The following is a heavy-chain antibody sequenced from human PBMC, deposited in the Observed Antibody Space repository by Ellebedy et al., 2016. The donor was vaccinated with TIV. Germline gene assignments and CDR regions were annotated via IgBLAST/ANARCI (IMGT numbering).Heavy chain of an antibody. V-gene: IGHV1-8*03. D-gene: IGHD2-2*01. Sequence: AASVKVSCKASGGTFSSYAISWVRQAPGQGLEWMGWMNPNSGNTGYAQKFQGRVTITRNTSISTAYMELSSLRSEDTAVYYCARDLSGYCSSTNCYLVYWGQGTLVTVSS. CDR1: GGTFSSYA. CDR2: MNPNSGNT. J-gene: IGHJ4*02. CDR3: ARDLSGYCSSTNCYLVY.